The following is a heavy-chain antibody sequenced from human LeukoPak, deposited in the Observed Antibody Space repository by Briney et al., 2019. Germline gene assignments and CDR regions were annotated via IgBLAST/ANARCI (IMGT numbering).Heavy chain of an antibody. Sequence: GGSLRLSCAASGFTFSGFSMHWIRQAPGRGLEYVSAINGNGDKTFYTDSVRGRFTIFRDNSKNTLFLQMGSLRGEDTALYYCARIGMENFYDLWGQGTLVTVSS. D-gene: IGHD2/OR15-2a*01. V-gene: IGHV3-64*02. CDR3: ARIGMENFYDL. CDR2: INGNGDKT. CDR1: GFTFSGFS. J-gene: IGHJ5*02.